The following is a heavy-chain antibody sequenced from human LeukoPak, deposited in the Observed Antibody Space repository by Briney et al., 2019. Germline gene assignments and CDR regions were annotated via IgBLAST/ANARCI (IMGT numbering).Heavy chain of an antibody. CDR2: ISAYNGNT. CDR3: ARDPNGYDSSGYQGY. CDR1: GYTFTSYG. D-gene: IGHD3-22*01. Sequence: GASVKVSCKASGYTFTSYGISWVRQAPGQGLEWMGWISAYNGNTNYAQKLQGRVTMTTDTSTSTAYMELRSLRSDDTAVYYCARDPNGYDSSGYQGYWGQGTLVTVSS. J-gene: IGHJ4*02. V-gene: IGHV1-18*01.